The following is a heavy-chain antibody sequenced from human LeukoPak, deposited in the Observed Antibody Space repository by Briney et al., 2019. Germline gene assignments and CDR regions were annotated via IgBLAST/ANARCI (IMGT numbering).Heavy chain of an antibody. CDR3: AAKVVVPAAIHFDY. D-gene: IGHD2-2*01. Sequence: PSETLSLTCAVYGGSFSGYYWSWIRQPPGKGLEWIGEINHSGSTNYNPSLKSRVTISVDTSKNQFYLKLSSVTAADTAVYYCAAKVVVPAAIHFDYWGQGTLVTLSS. V-gene: IGHV4-34*01. CDR1: GGSFSGYY. CDR2: INHSGST. J-gene: IGHJ4*02.